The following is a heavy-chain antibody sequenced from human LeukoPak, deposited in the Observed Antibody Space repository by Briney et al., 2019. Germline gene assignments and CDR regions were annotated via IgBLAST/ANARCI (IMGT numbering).Heavy chain of an antibody. V-gene: IGHV4-38-2*02. D-gene: IGHD3-22*01. CDR3: ARGSSGYYLRGYYFDY. J-gene: IGHJ4*02. CDR2: IYHSASA. CDR1: GYSISSGYY. Sequence: PSETLSLTCTVSGYSISSGYYWGWIRQPPGKGLEWIGSIYHSASAYSKPSLKSRVTISVDTSKNQFSLKLSSVTAADTAVYYCARGSSGYYLRGYYFDYWGQGTLVTVSS.